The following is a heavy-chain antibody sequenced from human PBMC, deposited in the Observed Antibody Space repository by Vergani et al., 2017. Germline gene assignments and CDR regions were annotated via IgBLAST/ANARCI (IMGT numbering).Heavy chain of an antibody. D-gene: IGHD3-22*01. CDR3: ARGSQLVVTPFDY. CDR2: IIPILGIA. CDR1: GGTFSSYT. V-gene: IGHV1-69*02. J-gene: IGHJ4*02. Sequence: QVQLVQSGAEVKKPGSSVKVSCKASGGTFSSYTISWVRQAPGQGLEWMGRIIPILGIANYAQKFQGRVTITADKSTSTAYMELSSLRSEDTAVYYCARGSQLVVTPFDYWGQGTLVTVSS.